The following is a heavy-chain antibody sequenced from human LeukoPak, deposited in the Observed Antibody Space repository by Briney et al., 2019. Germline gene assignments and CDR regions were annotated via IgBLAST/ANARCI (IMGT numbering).Heavy chain of an antibody. V-gene: IGHV4-59*11. D-gene: IGHD3-22*01. CDR3: ARFDSSGYFDAFDI. CDR2: IYYSGST. J-gene: IGHJ3*02. Sequence: SETLSLTCTVSGGSISNHYWSWIRQPAGKGLEWIGYIYYSGSTNYNPSLKSRVTISVDTSKNQFSLKLSSVTAADTAVYYCARFDSSGYFDAFDIWGQGTMVTVSS. CDR1: GGSISNHY.